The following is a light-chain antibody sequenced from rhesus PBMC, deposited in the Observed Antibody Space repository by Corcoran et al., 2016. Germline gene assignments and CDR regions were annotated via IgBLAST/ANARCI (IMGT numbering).Light chain of an antibody. Sequence: DIQMTQSPSSLSASVGDRVTITCRAIQAIKNYISWYQQKPGKAPKPLIYYTTTLEKGVPERLIGNIAGTDNTLTISSLKTEDIATSYCQPDNNSPLFPFGPGTKLYIK. CDR3: QPDNNSPLFP. V-gene: IGKV1-66*01. CDR2: YTT. CDR1: QAIKNY. J-gene: IGKJ3*01.